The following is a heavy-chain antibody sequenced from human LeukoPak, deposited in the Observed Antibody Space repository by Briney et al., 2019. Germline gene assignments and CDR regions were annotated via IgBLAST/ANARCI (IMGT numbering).Heavy chain of an antibody. CDR3: ARVGGSLADY. V-gene: IGHV3-66*01. CDR1: GFTVSSNY. D-gene: IGHD3-3*01. Sequence: PGGSLRLSCAASGFTVSSNYMSWVRQAPGKGLECVSVIYGNGKTYYADSVRGRFTISTDNSKNTLFLQMNSLRAEDTAMYYCARVGGSLADYWGQGTLVTVSS. CDR2: IYGNGKT. J-gene: IGHJ4*02.